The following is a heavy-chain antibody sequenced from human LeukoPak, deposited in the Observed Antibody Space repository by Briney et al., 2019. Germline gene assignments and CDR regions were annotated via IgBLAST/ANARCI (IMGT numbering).Heavy chain of an antibody. CDR1: GGSISSYY. V-gene: IGHV4-59*01. J-gene: IGHJ1*01. CDR2: IYYSGTT. CDR3: ARGVYIAAAQYGY. Sequence: PSETLSLTCTVSGGSISSYYWSWIRQPPGRGREWIGYIYYSGTTNYNPSLKSRVTISVDTSRNQFSLKLRSVTAEDTAVYYCARGVYIAAAQYGYWGQGTLVPVSS. D-gene: IGHD6-13*01.